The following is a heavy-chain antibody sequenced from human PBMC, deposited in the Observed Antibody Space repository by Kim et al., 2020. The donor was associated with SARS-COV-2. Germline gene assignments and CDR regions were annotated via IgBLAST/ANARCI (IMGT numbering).Heavy chain of an antibody. CDR2: MNPNSGNT. CDR3: ARGRRRFGGPPFDP. V-gene: IGHV1-8*01. Sequence: ASVKVSCKASGYTFTSYDINWVRQATGQGLEWMGWMNPNSGNTGYAQKFQGRVTMTRNTSISTAYMELSSLRSEDTAVYYCARGRRRFGGPPFDPWGQGTLVTVSS. CDR1: GYTFTSYD. D-gene: IGHD3-10*01. J-gene: IGHJ5*02.